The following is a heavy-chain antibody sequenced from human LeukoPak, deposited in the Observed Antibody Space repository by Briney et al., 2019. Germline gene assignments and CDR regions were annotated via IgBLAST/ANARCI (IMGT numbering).Heavy chain of an antibody. Sequence: PGGSLRLSCVVSGLVVSSEYMSWVRQAPGKGLEWVTAIYSGGNTYYSDSVKGRFTISRDNSKNTLYLQMNSLRAEDTAVYYCAREGRYYGSGSHRDGFDIWGQGTMVTVSS. D-gene: IGHD3-10*01. CDR2: IYSGGNT. J-gene: IGHJ3*02. V-gene: IGHV3-66*01. CDR1: GLVVSSEY. CDR3: AREGRYYGSGSHRDGFDI.